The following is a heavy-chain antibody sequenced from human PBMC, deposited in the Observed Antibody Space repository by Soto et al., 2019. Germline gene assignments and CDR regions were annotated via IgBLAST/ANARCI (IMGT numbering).Heavy chain of an antibody. V-gene: IGHV1-46*01. Sequence: QVQLVQSGAEVKKPGASVKVSCKASRYTFTNYYIHWVRQAPGQGLEWLGIINPTSGSTNYAQKFQGRVTLTYDTSTTTVYMELSGRRSEDTAVLDCARDLAAGDHWGQGTLVTVSS. CDR2: INPTSGST. CDR1: RYTFTNYY. CDR3: ARDLAAGDH. J-gene: IGHJ4*02. D-gene: IGHD6-13*01.